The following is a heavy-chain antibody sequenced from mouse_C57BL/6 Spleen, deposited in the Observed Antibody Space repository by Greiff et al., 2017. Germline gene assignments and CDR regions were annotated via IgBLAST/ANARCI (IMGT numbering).Heavy chain of an antibody. Sequence: EVQLQESGGGLVQPKGSLKLSCAASGFTFNTYAMHWVRQAPGKGLEWVARIRSKSSNYATYYADSVKDRFTISRDDSQSMLYLQMNNLKTEDTAMYYCVRESPTTVVATRGAMDYWGQGTSVTVSS. V-gene: IGHV10-3*01. CDR1: GFTFNTYA. J-gene: IGHJ4*01. D-gene: IGHD1-1*01. CDR2: IRSKSSNYAT. CDR3: VRESPTTVVATRGAMDY.